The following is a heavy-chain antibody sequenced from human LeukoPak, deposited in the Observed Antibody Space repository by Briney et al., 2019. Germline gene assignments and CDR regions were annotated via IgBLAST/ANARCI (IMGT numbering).Heavy chain of an antibody. J-gene: IGHJ6*03. V-gene: IGHV3-66*01. D-gene: IGHD3-10*01. CDR1: GFTVSSNY. CDR3: ARGGSGSYYYYMDV. CDR2: IYSGGST. Sequence: GGSLRLSCAASGFTVSSNYMSWVRQAPGKGLEWVSVIYSGGSTYYADSVKGRFTISRDNSKNTLYLQMNSLRAEDTAVYYCARGGSGSYYYYMDVWGKGTTVTISS.